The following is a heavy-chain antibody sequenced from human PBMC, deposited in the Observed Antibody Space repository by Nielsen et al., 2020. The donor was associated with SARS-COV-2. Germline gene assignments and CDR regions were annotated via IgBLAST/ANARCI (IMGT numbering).Heavy chain of an antibody. J-gene: IGHJ4*02. V-gene: IGHV3-30*02. CDR1: GFTFRPYG. CDR2: VSGDGSDT. CDR3: AKDFAGASYYLDY. D-gene: IGHD1-26*01. Sequence: GESLKISCAASGFTFRPYGFHWVRQAPGKGLEWVAYVSGDGSDTDHAASVKGRFTISRDNSMNSVYLQINSLRPEDTAVYYCAKDFAGASYYLDYWGQGALVTVSS.